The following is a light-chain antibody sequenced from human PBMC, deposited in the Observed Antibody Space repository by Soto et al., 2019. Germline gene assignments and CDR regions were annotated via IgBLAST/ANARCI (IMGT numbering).Light chain of an antibody. V-gene: IGKV1-5*03. Sequence: DIQMTQSPSTLSASVGDRVTITCRASQTISSWLAWYQQKPGTAPKLLIYKASSLESGVPSRFSGSGYGAEFTLTISSLQPDDFATYYCQQYSTYPWTFGQGTKVEIK. CDR3: QQYSTYPWT. J-gene: IGKJ1*01. CDR2: KAS. CDR1: QTISSW.